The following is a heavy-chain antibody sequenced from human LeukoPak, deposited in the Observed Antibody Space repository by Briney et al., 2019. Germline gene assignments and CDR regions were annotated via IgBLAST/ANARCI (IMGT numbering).Heavy chain of an antibody. Sequence: PSETLSLTCTVSGGSISNYYWSWIRQPPGKGLEWIAYIYYSGSTNYNPSLKGRVTLSVDTSKNQFSLKLSSVTAADTAVYYCARGDSTSWYYFDFWGQGTLVTVSS. D-gene: IGHD6-13*01. J-gene: IGHJ4*02. CDR1: GGSISNYY. CDR3: ARGDSTSWYYFDF. V-gene: IGHV4-59*01. CDR2: IYYSGST.